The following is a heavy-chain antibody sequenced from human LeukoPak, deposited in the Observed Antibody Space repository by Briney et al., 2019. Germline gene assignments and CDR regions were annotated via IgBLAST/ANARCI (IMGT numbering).Heavy chain of an antibody. V-gene: IGHV1-2*02. CDR2: TNPNSGGT. Sequence: ASVKVSCKASGYTFTGYYMHWVRQAPGQGLEWMGWTNPNSGGTNYAQKFQGRVTMTRDTSISTAYMELSRLRSDDTAVYYCARVGYCTNGVCYKGDYWGQGTLVTVSS. CDR3: ARVGYCTNGVCYKGDY. CDR1: GYTFTGYY. J-gene: IGHJ4*02. D-gene: IGHD2-8*01.